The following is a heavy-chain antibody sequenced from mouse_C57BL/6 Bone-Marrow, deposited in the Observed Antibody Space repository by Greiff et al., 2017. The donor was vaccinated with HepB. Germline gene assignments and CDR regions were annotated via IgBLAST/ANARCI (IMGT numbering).Heavy chain of an antibody. CDR3: ARQGVTTYAMDY. CDR2: ISNGGGST. V-gene: IGHV5-12*01. Sequence: EVQVVESGGGLVQPGGSLKLSCAASGFTFSDYYMYWVRQTPEKRLEWVAYISNGGGSTYYPDTVKGRFTISRDNAKNTLYLQMSRLKSEDTAMYYCARQGVTTYAMDYWGQGTSVTVSS. D-gene: IGHD2-2*01. J-gene: IGHJ4*01. CDR1: GFTFSDYY.